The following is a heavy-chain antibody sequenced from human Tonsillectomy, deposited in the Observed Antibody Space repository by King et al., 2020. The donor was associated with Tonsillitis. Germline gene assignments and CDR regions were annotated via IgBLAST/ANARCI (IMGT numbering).Heavy chain of an antibody. CDR1: GFTFSSYS. CDR3: ARGRWELVMFYAFDI. D-gene: IGHD1-26*01. Sequence: VQLVESGGGLVKPGGSLRLSCAASGFTFSSYSMNWVRQAPGKGLEWVSSISSSSSYIYYEDSVKGRFTISRDNAKNSLYLQMNSLRAEDTAVYYCARGRWELVMFYAFDIWGQGTMVTVSS. V-gene: IGHV3-21*01. CDR2: ISSSSSYI. J-gene: IGHJ3*02.